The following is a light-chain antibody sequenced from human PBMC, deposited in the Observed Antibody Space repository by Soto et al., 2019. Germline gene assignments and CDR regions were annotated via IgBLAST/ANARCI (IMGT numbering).Light chain of an antibody. V-gene: IGKV3-11*01. CDR3: QQGKSIPFT. J-gene: IGKJ5*01. CDR1: QSVSSY. CDR2: DAS. Sequence: EIVLTQSPATLSLSPGERATLSCRASQSVSSYLAWYQQKPGQAPRLLIYDASNRATGIPARFSGSGSGTDFTLTITRLQPEDFATYYCQQGKSIPFTFGQGTRLEIK.